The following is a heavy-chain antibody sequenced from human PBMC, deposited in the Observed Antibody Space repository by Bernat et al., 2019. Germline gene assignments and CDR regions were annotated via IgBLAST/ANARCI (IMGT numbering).Heavy chain of an antibody. CDR1: GYSFTSHD. D-gene: IGHD3-10*01. CDR3: ARRYDGSGSPLVF. J-gene: IGHJ4*02. Sequence: QVQLVQSGAELKKPGASVKVSCKASGYSFTSHDVNWVRQATGQGLEWMGWMNPNSGNTGYAQKFQARVTMTRNTSISTAYMELSSLRPEDTAVYYCARRYDGSGSPLVFWGQGTLVTISS. CDR2: MNPNSGNT. V-gene: IGHV1-8*01.